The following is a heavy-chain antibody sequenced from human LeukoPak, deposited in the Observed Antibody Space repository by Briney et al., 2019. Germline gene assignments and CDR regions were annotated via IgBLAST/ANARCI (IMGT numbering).Heavy chain of an antibody. V-gene: IGHV1-18*01. CDR2: ISAYNGNT. J-gene: IGHJ5*02. Sequence: ASVKVSCKASGGTFSSYAISWVRQAPGQGLEWMGGISAYNGNTNYAQKLQGRVTMTTDTSTSTAYMELRSLRSDDTAVYYCARDIDVVVPAAPLGYNWFDPWGQGTLVTVSS. CDR3: ARDIDVVVPAAPLGYNWFDP. CDR1: GGTFSSYA. D-gene: IGHD2-2*01.